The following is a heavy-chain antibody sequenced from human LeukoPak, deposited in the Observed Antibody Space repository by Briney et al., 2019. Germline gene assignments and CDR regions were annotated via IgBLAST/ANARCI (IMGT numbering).Heavy chain of an antibody. J-gene: IGHJ1*01. CDR1: GGSISSSSYY. Sequence: SETLSLTCTVSGGSISSSSYYWGWIRQPPGKGLEWIGSIYYSGSTYYNPSLKSRVTITVDTFKNQFSLKMSSVTAAVTAVYYCARGRSSYYDSGGYYYLMYWGQGTLVTVSS. CDR2: IYYSGST. D-gene: IGHD3-22*01. CDR3: ARGRSSYYDSGGYYYLMY. V-gene: IGHV4-39*07.